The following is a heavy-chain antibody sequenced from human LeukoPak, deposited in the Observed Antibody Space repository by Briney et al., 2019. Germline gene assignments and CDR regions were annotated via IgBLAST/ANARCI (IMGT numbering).Heavy chain of an antibody. CDR1: GFTVRSNY. D-gene: IGHD6-19*01. CDR3: ARARGSGWLDFDC. J-gene: IGHJ4*02. V-gene: IGHV3-53*01. CDR2: LYSGGDT. Sequence: PGGSLRLSCAASGFTVRSNYMSWVRQAPGKGLEWVSVLYSGGDTYYTDSVKGRFTISRDNSKNTLYLQMNSLRVEDTAVYYCARARGSGWLDFDCWGQGTLVTVSS.